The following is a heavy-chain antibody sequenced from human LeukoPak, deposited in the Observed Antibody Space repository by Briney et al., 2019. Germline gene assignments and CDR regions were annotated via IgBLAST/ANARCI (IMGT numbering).Heavy chain of an antibody. V-gene: IGHV3-30*02. CDR1: GFTFSSYG. CDR3: ANRALRLGELSLSFFDY. D-gene: IGHD3-16*02. Sequence: GGSLRLSCAASGFTFSSYGMHWVRQAPGKGLEREEIIRYDGSNKYYADSVKGRFTISRENSKNTLYLQMNSLRAEDTAVYYCANRALRLGELSLSFFDYWGQGTLVTVSS. J-gene: IGHJ4*02. CDR2: IRYDGSNK.